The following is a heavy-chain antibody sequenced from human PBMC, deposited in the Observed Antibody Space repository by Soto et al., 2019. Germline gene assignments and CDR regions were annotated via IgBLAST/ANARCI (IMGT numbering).Heavy chain of an antibody. CDR1: GFTFSSYA. Sequence: GGSLRLSCSASGFTFSSYAMHWVRQAPGKGLEYVSAISSNGGSTYYADSVKDRFTISRNNSKNTLYLQRSSLRAEDTAVYYCVKDGSADSSGYYYFDYWGQGTLVTVSS. CDR2: ISSNGGST. CDR3: VKDGSADSSGYYYFDY. J-gene: IGHJ4*02. V-gene: IGHV3-64D*06. D-gene: IGHD3-22*01.